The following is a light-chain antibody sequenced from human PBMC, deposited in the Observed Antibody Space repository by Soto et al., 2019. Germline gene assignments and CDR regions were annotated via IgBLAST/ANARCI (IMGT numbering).Light chain of an antibody. CDR3: LQHNSYPHT. CDR2: AAS. Sequence: DIQMTQSPSSLSASVGDRVTITWRASQGIRNELGWYQQKPGKAPKRLIYAASSLQSGVPSRFSGSGYGTEFTLTISSLQPEDFATYYCLQHNSYPHTFGGGTKVDIK. J-gene: IGKJ4*01. V-gene: IGKV1-17*01. CDR1: QGIRNE.